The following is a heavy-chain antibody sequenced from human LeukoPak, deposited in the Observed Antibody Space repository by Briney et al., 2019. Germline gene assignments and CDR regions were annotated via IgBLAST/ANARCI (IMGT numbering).Heavy chain of an antibody. Sequence: PGGSLRLSCAASGFTFSSYGMHWVRQAPGKGLEWVAVMSHDGTYKYYADSVKGRFTISRDNSKNTLYLQMNSLRAEDTAVYYCARGLKTTVTTGFLYWGQGTLVTVSS. CDR1: GFTFSSYG. J-gene: IGHJ4*02. CDR3: ARGLKTTVTTGFLY. D-gene: IGHD4-17*01. V-gene: IGHV3-30*03. CDR2: MSHDGTYK.